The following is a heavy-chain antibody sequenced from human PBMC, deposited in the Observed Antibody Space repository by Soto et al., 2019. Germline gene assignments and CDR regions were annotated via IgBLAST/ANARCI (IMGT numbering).Heavy chain of an antibody. V-gene: IGHV3-49*04. Sequence: LRLSCTASGFTFGDYAMSWVRQAPWKGLEWVGFIRSKAYGGTTEYAASVKGRFTISRDDSKSIAYLQMNSLKTEDTAVYYCTGILGYCSGGSCLPFYYYYGMDVWGQGTMVTVSS. CDR1: GFTFGDYA. J-gene: IGHJ6*02. CDR2: IRSKAYGGTT. CDR3: TGILGYCSGGSCLPFYYYYGMDV. D-gene: IGHD2-15*01.